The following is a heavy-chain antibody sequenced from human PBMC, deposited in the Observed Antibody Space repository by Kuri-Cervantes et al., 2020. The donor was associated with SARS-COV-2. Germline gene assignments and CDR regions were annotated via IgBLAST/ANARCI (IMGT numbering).Heavy chain of an antibody. J-gene: IGHJ6*03. CDR2: IYTSGST. V-gene: IGHV4-61*02. D-gene: IGHD6-13*01. CDR1: GGSISSSSYY. Sequence: SETLSLTCTVSGGSISSSSYYWSWIRQPAGKGLEWIGRIYTSGSTNYNPSLKSRVTMSVDTSKNQFSLKLSSVTAADTAVYSCARQHLGYYMDVWGKGTTVTVSS. CDR3: ARQHLGYYMDV.